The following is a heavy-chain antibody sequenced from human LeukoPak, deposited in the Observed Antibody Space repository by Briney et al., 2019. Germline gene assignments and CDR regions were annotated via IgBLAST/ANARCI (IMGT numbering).Heavy chain of an antibody. D-gene: IGHD1-26*01. V-gene: IGHV4-59*08. J-gene: IGHJ3*02. CDR1: GGTINNYY. CDR3: ARRRRMAVATTGDAFDI. CDR2: AYYTGST. Sequence: PSETLSLTCTVSGGTINNYYWNWIRHPPGKELEWIGYAYYTGSTNYNPSLKSRVTISVDTSKNQFSLRLSSMTAADTAVYYCARRRRMAVATTGDAFDIWGQGTMVTVSS.